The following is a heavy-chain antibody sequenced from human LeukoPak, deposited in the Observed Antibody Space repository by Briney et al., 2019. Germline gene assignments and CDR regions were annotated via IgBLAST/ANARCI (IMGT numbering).Heavy chain of an antibody. J-gene: IGHJ6*02. CDR2: IYPGDSDT. D-gene: IGHD6-6*01. CDR1: GYTFINQW. CDR3: ARQTSILTTGGMDV. Sequence: GESLKISCKGSGYTFINQWIAWVRQMPGKGLEWMGIIYPGDSDTRYSPSFQGQVTISVDKSISTAYLQWSSLKASDTAIYYCARQTSILTTGGMDVWGQGTTVIVSS. V-gene: IGHV5-51*01.